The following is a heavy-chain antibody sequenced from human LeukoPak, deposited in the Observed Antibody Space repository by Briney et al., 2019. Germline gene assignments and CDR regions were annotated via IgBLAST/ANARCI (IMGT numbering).Heavy chain of an antibody. D-gene: IGHD4-17*01. J-gene: IGHJ3*02. V-gene: IGHV1-2*02. Sequence: ASVKVSCKASGYTFTGYYMHWVRQAPGQGLEWMGWINPNSGGTNYAQKFQGRVTMTRDTSISTAYMELSRLRSDDTAVYYCARDLYGSDAFDIWGQGTMVTVSS. CDR3: ARDLYGSDAFDI. CDR1: GYTFTGYY. CDR2: INPNSGGT.